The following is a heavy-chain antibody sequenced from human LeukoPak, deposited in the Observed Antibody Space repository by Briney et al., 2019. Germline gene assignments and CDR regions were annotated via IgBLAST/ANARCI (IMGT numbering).Heavy chain of an antibody. CDR2: INHSGTT. V-gene: IGHV4-38-2*02. Sequence: SETLSLTCTVSGHSINSGYYWGWIRQPPGKGLEWIGSINHSGTTYYSPSLKSRVTISVDTSKNQFSLKLSSVTAADTAVYYCARDRGRYSGSYYEIDAFDIWGQGKMVTVSS. J-gene: IGHJ3*02. CDR3: ARDRGRYSGSYYEIDAFDI. D-gene: IGHD1-26*01. CDR1: GHSINSGYY.